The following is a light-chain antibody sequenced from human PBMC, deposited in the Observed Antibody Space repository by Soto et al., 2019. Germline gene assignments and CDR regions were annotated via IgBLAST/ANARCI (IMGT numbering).Light chain of an antibody. CDR1: QSISSW. CDR2: DAS. CDR3: QQYSSYWT. J-gene: IGKJ1*01. V-gene: IGKV1-5*01. Sequence: DIQMTQSPSTLSASVGDRVTITCRASQSISSWLAWYQQKPGKVPKLLIYDASSLESGVPSGFSGSGSGTEFTLTISSLKPDDFATYDCQQYSSYWTFGQGAKVEIK.